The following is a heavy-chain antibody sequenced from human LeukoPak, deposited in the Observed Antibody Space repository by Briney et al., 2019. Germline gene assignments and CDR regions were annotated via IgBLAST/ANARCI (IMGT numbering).Heavy chain of an antibody. D-gene: IGHD3-10*01. CDR2: FDPEDGET. CDR1: GYTLTELS. V-gene: IGHV1-24*01. CDR3: ATASYGSGSYSESVDI. J-gene: IGHJ3*02. Sequence: ASVKVSCKVSGYTLTELSMHWVRQAPGKGLEWMGGFDPEDGETIYAQKSQGRVTTTEDTSTDTAYMELSSLSSEDTAVYYCATASYGSGSYSESVDIWGQGTMVAVSS.